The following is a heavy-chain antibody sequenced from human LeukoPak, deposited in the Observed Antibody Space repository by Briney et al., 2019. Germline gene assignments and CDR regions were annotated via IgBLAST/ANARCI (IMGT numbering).Heavy chain of an antibody. V-gene: IGHV3-11*06. CDR3: VRVARLVDY. CDR2: ISGSNNDA. CDR1: GFTFSDYY. J-gene: IGHJ4*02. Sequence: GGSLRLSCAASGFTFSDYYMTWIRQAPGKGLEYVSYISGSNNDATYADSVKGRFTISRDNAKKSLYLQMNSLRAEDTAVYYCVRVARLVDYWGQGTRVTVSS. D-gene: IGHD4-11*01.